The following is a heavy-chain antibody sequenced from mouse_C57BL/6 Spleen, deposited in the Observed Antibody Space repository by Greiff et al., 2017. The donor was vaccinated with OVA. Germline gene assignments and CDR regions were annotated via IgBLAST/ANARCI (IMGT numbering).Heavy chain of an antibody. CDR2: INPSNGGS. Sequence: QVHVKQPGTELVKPAASVKLSCKASGYTFTSYWMHWVKQRPGQGLEWIGHINPSNGGSTYNEKFTSKATLTVDKASSTAYMQLSSLTSEYSAVYYWARSYYRGDWFAYWGQGTLVTVSA. J-gene: IGHJ3*01. CDR3: ARSYYRGDWFAY. V-gene: IGHV1-53*01. CDR1: GYTFTSYW. D-gene: IGHD2-12*01.